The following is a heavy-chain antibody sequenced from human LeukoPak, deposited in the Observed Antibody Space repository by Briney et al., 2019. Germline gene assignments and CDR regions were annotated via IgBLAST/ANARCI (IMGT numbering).Heavy chain of an antibody. CDR1: GFTFSSYS. J-gene: IGHJ4*02. CDR3: ARDLYSGSYYDFDY. D-gene: IGHD1-26*01. V-gene: IGHV3-30*03. Sequence: GGSLRLSCAASGFTFSSYSMNWVRQAPGKGLEWVAVISYDGSNKYYADSVKGRFTISRDNSKNTLYLQMNSLRVEDTAVYYCARDLYSGSYYDFDYWGQGTLVTVSS. CDR2: ISYDGSNK.